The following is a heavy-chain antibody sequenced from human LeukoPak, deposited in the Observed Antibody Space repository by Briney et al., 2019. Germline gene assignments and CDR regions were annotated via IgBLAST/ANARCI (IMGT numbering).Heavy chain of an antibody. Sequence: PGGSLRLSCAASGFTFSSYGMSWVRQAPGKGLEWVSAISGSGGSTYYADSVKGRFTISRDNSKNTLYLQMNSRRAEDTAVYYCAKEGGDYYYYMDVWGKGTTVTVSS. CDR2: ISGSGGST. V-gene: IGHV3-23*01. D-gene: IGHD2-21*01. J-gene: IGHJ6*03. CDR1: GFTFSSYG. CDR3: AKEGGDYYYYMDV.